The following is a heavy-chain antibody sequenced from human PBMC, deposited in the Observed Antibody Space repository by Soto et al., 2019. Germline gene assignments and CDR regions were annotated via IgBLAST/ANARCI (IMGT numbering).Heavy chain of an antibody. CDR2: INVGNGNT. Sequence: GASVKVSCKLSGYTFTSHTIHWVRQAPGQSFECLGWINVGNGNTIASHEFQDRVTIDRDTSSSTVSMEVSSLSSEDTAIYFCARVALATTTKGIFYYDYWGQGTMVTVSS. D-gene: IGHD1-1*01. J-gene: IGHJ4*02. CDR1: GYTFTSHT. V-gene: IGHV1-3*01. CDR3: ARVALATTTKGIFYYDY.